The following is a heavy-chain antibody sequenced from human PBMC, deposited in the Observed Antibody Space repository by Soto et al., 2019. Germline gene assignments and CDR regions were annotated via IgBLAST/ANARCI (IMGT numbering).Heavy chain of an antibody. J-gene: IGHJ6*02. CDR2: ISYDGNNK. Sequence: QVQLVESGGGVVQPGRSLRLSCAASGFTFSSYGMHWVRQAPGKGRGWVAVISYDGNNKYYADSVKGRFTISRGNSKNRLYLQMNSPSPEDTAGYYCTIDSPRGMDAWGQGTTVTVSS. CDR3: TIDSPRGMDA. V-gene: IGHV3-30*03. CDR1: GFTFSSYG.